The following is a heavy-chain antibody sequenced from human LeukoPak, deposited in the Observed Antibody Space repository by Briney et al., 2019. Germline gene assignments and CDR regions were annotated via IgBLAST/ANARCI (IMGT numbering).Heavy chain of an antibody. D-gene: IGHD1-7*01. CDR2: INPGDSEI. J-gene: IGHJ4*02. Sequence: GESLKISCKGPGYSFTNYWIAWVRQMPGKGLEWMGVINPGDSEIRYSPSFQGQVTISADKSISTAYLQWSSLAASDTAMVYCARHHLGTNRDWGQGTLVTVSS. CDR1: GYSFTNYW. CDR3: ARHHLGTNRD. V-gene: IGHV5-51*01.